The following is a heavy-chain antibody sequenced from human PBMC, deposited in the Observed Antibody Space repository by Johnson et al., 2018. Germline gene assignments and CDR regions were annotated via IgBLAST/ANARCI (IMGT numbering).Heavy chain of an antibody. CDR3: TREETTADFFYYGMDV. CDR2: IRSKAYGGTT. V-gene: IGHV3-49*05. J-gene: IGHJ6*02. D-gene: IGHD4-11*01. Sequence: EVQLLESGGGLVKPGRSLGLACTGAGFTFGDYVLSWFRQAPGKGLEWVGFIRSKAYGGTTEYAAPLRGRFTISREDSKSIAYLQMNSLKTEDTAVYFCTREETTADFFYYGMDVWGQGTTVIVSS. CDR1: GFTFGDYV.